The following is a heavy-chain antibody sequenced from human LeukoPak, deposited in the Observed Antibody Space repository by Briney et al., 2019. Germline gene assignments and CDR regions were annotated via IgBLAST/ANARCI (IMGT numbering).Heavy chain of an antibody. CDR2: IYYSGST. J-gene: IGHJ3*02. D-gene: IGHD5-18*01. V-gene: IGHV4-30-4*08. CDR1: GGSISSGDYY. CDR3: AKTRGSYDAFDI. Sequence: PSQTLSLTCTVSGGSISSGDYYWSWIRQPPGKGLEWIGYIYYSGSTYYNPSHKSRVTISVDTSKNQFSLKLGSVTAADTAVYYCAKTRGSYDAFDIWGQGTMVTVSS.